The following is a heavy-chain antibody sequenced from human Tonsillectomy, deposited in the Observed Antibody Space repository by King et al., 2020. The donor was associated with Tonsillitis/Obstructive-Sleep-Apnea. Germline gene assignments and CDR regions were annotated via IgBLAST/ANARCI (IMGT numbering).Heavy chain of an antibody. CDR1: AGSFSDYY. V-gene: IGHV4-34*01. CDR2: INHSGST. D-gene: IGHD6-13*01. CDR3: ARARGYSSSFTFQRASYYMDV. Sequence: VQLQQWGAGLLKPSETLSLTCAVYAGSFSDYYWSWIRQPPGKGLEWIGEINHSGSTNYNPSLKSRVTISVDTSKNQFSLKLSSVTTADTAVYYCARARGYSSSFTFQRASYYMDVWGKGTTVTVSS. J-gene: IGHJ6*03.